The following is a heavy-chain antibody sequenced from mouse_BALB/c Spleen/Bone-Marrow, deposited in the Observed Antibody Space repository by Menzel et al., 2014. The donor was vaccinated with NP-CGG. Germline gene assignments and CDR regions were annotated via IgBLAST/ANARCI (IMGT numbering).Heavy chain of an antibody. Sequence: EVKLQESGGGLVQPGGSLKHSCAASGFDFSRYWMSWVRQAPGKGLEWIGEINPDSTTIYYTPSLKDKFIISRDNAKNTLYLQMSKVRSEDTALYYCARRGYYAMDYWGQGTSVTVSS. V-gene: IGHV4-1*02. CDR2: INPDSTTI. CDR1: GFDFSRYW. J-gene: IGHJ4*01. CDR3: ARRGYYAMDY.